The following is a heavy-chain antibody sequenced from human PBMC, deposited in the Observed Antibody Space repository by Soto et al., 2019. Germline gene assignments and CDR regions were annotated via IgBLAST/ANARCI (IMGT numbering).Heavy chain of an antibody. CDR3: ARTYGGWFDP. CDR1: GGSISSYY. D-gene: IGHD4-17*01. CDR2: IYYSGST. V-gene: IGHV4-59*08. J-gene: IGHJ5*02. Sequence: QVQLQESDPGLVKPSETLSLTCTVSGGSISSYYWSWIRQPPGKGLEWIGYIYYSGSTNYNPSLKSRVTISVDTSKNQFSLKLSSVTAADTAVYYCARTYGGWFDPWGQGTLVTVSS.